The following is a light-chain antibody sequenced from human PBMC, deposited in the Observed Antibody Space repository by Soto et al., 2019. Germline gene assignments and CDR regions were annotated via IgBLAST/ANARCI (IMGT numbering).Light chain of an antibody. V-gene: IGKV3-15*01. CDR2: GAS. J-gene: IGKJ1*01. CDR1: QSVRTK. CDR3: QQHDQGWT. Sequence: EMVMTQSPATLSVSLGERATLSCRASQSVRTKLVWYQQKPGQAPRLLIYGASTRATGIPARFSGSGSGTEFTLTISNPQSEDFAVYYCQQHDQGWTFGQGTKVEIK.